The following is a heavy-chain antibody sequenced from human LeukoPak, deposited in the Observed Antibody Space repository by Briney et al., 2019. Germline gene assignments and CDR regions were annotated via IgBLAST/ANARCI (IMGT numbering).Heavy chain of an antibody. CDR2: FDPEDGET. CDR1: GYTLTELS. Sequence: ASVKVSCKVSGYTLTELSMHWGRQAPGKALEGLGGFDPEDGETIYAQKFQGRVTMTEDTSTDTAYMELSSLRSEDTAVYYCATGLDYDSSALHYYMDVCGKGNTVTVSS. D-gene: IGHD3-22*01. V-gene: IGHV1-24*01. CDR3: ATGLDYDSSALHYYMDV. J-gene: IGHJ6*03.